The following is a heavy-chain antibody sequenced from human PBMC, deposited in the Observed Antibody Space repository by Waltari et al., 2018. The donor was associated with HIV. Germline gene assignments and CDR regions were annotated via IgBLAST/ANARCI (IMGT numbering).Heavy chain of an antibody. Sequence: QLQLQESGPGLVKPSETLSLTCTVSGGSISSSSYYWGWIRQPPGKGLEWIGSIYYSGSTYYNPSLKSRVTISVDTSKNQFSLKLSSVTAADTAVYYCARDIVVVPAASNWFDPWGQGTLVTVSS. CDR3: ARDIVVVPAASNWFDP. CDR1: GGSISSSSYY. J-gene: IGHJ5*02. V-gene: IGHV4-39*07. D-gene: IGHD2-2*01. CDR2: IYYSGST.